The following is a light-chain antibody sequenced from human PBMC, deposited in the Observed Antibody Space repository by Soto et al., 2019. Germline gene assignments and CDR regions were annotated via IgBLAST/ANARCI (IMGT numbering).Light chain of an antibody. Sequence: DIQMTQSPSSVSASVGDRFTITCRASQAISTWLAWYQQKQGTAPKXXIFAASSLQTGVPSRFSGSGSGTEGTITISSLKTEDCATYYCQQASSFPPTFGQGTRLEI. V-gene: IGKV1D-12*01. CDR3: QQASSFPPT. J-gene: IGKJ5*01. CDR2: AAS. CDR1: QAISTW.